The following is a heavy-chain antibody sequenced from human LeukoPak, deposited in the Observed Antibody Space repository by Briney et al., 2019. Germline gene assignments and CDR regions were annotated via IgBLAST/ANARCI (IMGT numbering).Heavy chain of an antibody. CDR3: ASSSGSLDLYYYYYMAV. Sequence: SVKVSCKASGGTFSSYAISGVRQAPGQGLEWMGRIIPIFGTANYAQKFQGRVTITTDESTSTAYMELSSLRSEDTAVYYCASSSGSLDLYYYYYMAVWGKGTTVTVSS. D-gene: IGHD6-19*01. CDR2: IIPIFGTA. V-gene: IGHV1-69*05. J-gene: IGHJ6*03. CDR1: GGTFSSYA.